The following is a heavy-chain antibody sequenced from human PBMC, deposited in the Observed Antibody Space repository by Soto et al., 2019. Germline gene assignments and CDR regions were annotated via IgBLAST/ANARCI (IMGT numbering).Heavy chain of an antibody. Sequence: PGGSLRLSCAASGFTFSNYAMSWVRQAPGKGLEWVSAISSSGDSPYYADSVKGRFTVSRDNSKNTLYLQMNSLRVEDTAIYYCARNTIPPPPDWGQGTLVTVSS. D-gene: IGHD1-1*01. J-gene: IGHJ4*02. CDR2: ISSSGDSP. CDR1: GFTFSNYA. V-gene: IGHV3-23*01. CDR3: ARNTIPPPPD.